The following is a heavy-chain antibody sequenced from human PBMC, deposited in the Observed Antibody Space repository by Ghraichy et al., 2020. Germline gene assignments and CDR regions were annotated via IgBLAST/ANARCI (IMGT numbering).Heavy chain of an antibody. D-gene: IGHD4-23*01. Sequence: NVSAMSRDGGSQYYAGSVKGRFTISRDNSKSTLYLQMGSLRAEDMAMYYCARATHDLRGNSWAFAIWCQGTMVTVSS. CDR3: ARATHDLRGNSWAFAI. V-gene: IGHV3-64*02. CDR2: MSRDGGSQ. J-gene: IGHJ3*02.